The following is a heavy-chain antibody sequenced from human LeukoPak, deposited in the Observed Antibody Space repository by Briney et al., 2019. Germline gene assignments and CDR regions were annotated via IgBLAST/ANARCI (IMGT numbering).Heavy chain of an antibody. D-gene: IGHD1-26*01. CDR2: IVVGSGNT. V-gene: IGHV1-58*01. CDR3: ARVRIGKNWFDP. Sequence: SVKVSCKASGFTFTSSAVQWVRQARGQRLEWIGWIVVGSGNTNYAQKFQERVTITRDMSTSTAYMELSSLRSEDTAVYCCARVRIGKNWFDPWGQGTLVTVSS. CDR1: GFTFTSSA. J-gene: IGHJ5*02.